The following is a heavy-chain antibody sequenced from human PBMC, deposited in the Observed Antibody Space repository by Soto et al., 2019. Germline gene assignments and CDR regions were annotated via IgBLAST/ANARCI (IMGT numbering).Heavy chain of an antibody. J-gene: IGHJ6*03. CDR3: ARGMRSAPGRYYYYYYMDV. Sequence: SETLSLTCAVYGGSFSGYYWSWIRQPPGKGLEWIGEINHSGSTNYNPSLKSRVTISVDTSKNQFSLKLSSVTAADTAVYYCARGMRSAPGRYYYYYYMDVWGKGTTVTVSS. CDR1: GGSFSGYY. CDR2: INHSGST. V-gene: IGHV4-34*01.